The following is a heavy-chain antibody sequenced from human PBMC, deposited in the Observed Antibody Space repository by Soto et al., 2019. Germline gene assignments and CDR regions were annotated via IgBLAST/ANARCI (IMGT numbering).Heavy chain of an antibody. V-gene: IGHV5-51*01. CDR1: GYNFAGYW. Sequence: PGASLKISCKGSGYNFAGYWIAWVRQMPGKGLELMGIIYPSDSATRSRKSFHGQVTISAAKSISSAYLQWSSLRASDTAMYYCARGGVSTRTFDYWGQGTPVTVSS. J-gene: IGHJ4*02. D-gene: IGHD3-3*01. CDR3: ARGGVSTRTFDY. CDR2: IYPSDSAT.